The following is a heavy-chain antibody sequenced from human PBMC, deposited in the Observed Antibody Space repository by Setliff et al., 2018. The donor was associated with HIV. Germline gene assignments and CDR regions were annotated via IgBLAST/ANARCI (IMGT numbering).Heavy chain of an antibody. CDR2: VSSDGIST. D-gene: IGHD4-17*01. J-gene: IGHJ4*02. V-gene: IGHV3-74*01. CDR3: ARLSPPDDYGDLGGVDY. CDR1: GFTFSNYW. Sequence: GGSLRLSCAASGFTFSNYWMHWVRQAPGKGLVWVSRVSSDGISTSYADSVKGRFTISRDNAKNTLYLQMNSLRDEDTAVYYCARLSPPDDYGDLGGVDYWGQGTLVTVSS.